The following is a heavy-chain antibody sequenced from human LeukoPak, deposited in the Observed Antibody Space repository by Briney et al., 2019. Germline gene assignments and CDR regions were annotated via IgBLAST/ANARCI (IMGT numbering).Heavy chain of an antibody. CDR1: GFTFSTYG. J-gene: IGHJ4*02. Sequence: LRLSCAASGFTFSTYGMSWVRQHPGKGLEWIGYIYYSGSTYYNPSLKSRVTISVDTSKNQFSLKLSSVTAAGTAVYYCARVAGYSSPFAYWGQGTLVTVSS. CDR3: ARVAGYSSPFAY. D-gene: IGHD6-13*01. CDR2: IYYSGST. V-gene: IGHV4-31*02.